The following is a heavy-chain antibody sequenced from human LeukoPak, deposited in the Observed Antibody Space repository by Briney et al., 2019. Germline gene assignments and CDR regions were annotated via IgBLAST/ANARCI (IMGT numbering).Heavy chain of an antibody. CDR3: ASMYYDFWSGYYTGHRNAFDI. D-gene: IGHD3-3*01. J-gene: IGHJ3*02. V-gene: IGHV3-74*01. CDR1: GFTFSRNW. Sequence: GGSLRLSCAASGFTFSRNWMHWVRQAPGKGLVWVSRINSDGSSTSYVDSVKGRFTISRDNAKNTLYLQMNSLRAEDTAVYYCASMYYDFWSGYYTGHRNAFDIWGQGTMVTVSS. CDR2: INSDGSST.